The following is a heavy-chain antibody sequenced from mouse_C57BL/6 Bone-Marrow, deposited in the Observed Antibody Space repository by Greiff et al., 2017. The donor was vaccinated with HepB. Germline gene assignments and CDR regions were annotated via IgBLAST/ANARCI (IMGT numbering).Heavy chain of an antibody. CDR1: GFSLTSYA. V-gene: IGHV2-9-1*01. D-gene: IGHD1-1*01. Sequence: VKLMESGPGLVAPSQSLSITCTVSGFSLTSYAISWVRQPPGKGLEWLGVIWTGGGTHYNSALKSRLSISKDNSKSQVFLKMNSLQTDDTARYYCARNYYGSSLFDYWGQGTTLTVSS. CDR2: IWTGGGT. CDR3: ARNYYGSSLFDY. J-gene: IGHJ2*01.